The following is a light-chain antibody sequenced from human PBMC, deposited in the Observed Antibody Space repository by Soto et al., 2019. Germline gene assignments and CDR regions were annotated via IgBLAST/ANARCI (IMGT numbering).Light chain of an antibody. V-gene: IGKV2-30*01. CDR1: HSLAYIDGNTY. J-gene: IGKJ2*01. Sequence: EVVMTQSPLSLPVTLGQPASISCRSSHSLAYIDGNTYLSWFQQRPGQSPRRLIYKGSNRESGVPDRFSGSGSGTAFTLQIIRVEAEDVVVYYCMQGTPWPPYTFGQGTKLEIK. CDR3: MQGTPWPPYT. CDR2: KGS.